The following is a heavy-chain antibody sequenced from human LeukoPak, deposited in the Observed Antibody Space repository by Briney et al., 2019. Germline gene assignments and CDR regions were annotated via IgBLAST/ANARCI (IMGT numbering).Heavy chain of an antibody. Sequence: SETLSLTCTVSGGSISSYYWSWIRQPPGKGLEWIGYIYYSGSTNYNPSLKSRVTISVDTSKNQFSLKLSSVTAADTAVYYCASGSDTSTNYWYFDLWGRGTLVTVSS. J-gene: IGHJ2*01. CDR3: ASGSDTSTNYWYFDL. CDR1: GGSISSYY. CDR2: IYYSGST. D-gene: IGHD2-2*01. V-gene: IGHV4-59*12.